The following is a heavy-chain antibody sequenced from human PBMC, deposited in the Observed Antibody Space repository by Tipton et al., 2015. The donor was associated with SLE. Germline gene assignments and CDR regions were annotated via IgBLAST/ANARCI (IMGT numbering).Heavy chain of an antibody. CDR2: VYYNGGT. CDR1: NGSISSHL. V-gene: IGHV4-59*11. D-gene: IGHD3-10*01. J-gene: IGHJ6*02. CDR3: ARGGLDYYNGLDL. Sequence: LRLSCTVSNGSISSHLWSWIRQSPGKGLEWIGYVYYNGGTKYNPSLKSRVTISVDRSRTHFSLKLSSVTAADTAVYYCARGGLDYYNGLDLWGQGTTVTVSS.